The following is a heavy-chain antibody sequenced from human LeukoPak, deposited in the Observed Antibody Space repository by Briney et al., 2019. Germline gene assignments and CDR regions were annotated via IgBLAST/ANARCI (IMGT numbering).Heavy chain of an antibody. CDR1: GGSISSYY. Sequence: PSETLSLICTVSGGSISSYYWSWIRQPAGKGLEWIGRIYTSGSANYSPSHKNRVTMSVATSQNQFSLELSSVTAADTAVYYCARDHYGDSKYVFDIWGQGTMVTVSS. CDR3: ARDHYGDSKYVFDI. J-gene: IGHJ3*02. D-gene: IGHD4-17*01. V-gene: IGHV4-4*07. CDR2: IYTSGSA.